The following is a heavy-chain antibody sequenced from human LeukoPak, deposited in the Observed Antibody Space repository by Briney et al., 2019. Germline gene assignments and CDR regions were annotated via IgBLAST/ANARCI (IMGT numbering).Heavy chain of an antibody. J-gene: IGHJ4*02. V-gene: IGHV4-59*01. CDR3: ARFGVYSYGSAADY. D-gene: IGHD5-18*01. CDR1: GGSISSYY. CDR2: IYYSGGT. Sequence: PSETLSLTCTVSGGSISSYYWSWIRQPAGKGLEWIGSIYYSGGTTYNPSLKSRVTISVDTSKTQFSLKLGAGTAADTAVYYWARFGVYSYGSAADYCGQGCLVTVSS.